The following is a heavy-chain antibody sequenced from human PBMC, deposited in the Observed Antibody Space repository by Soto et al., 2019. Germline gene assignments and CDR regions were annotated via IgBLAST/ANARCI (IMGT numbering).Heavy chain of an antibody. J-gene: IGHJ5*02. D-gene: IGHD3-3*01. Sequence: PSETLSLTCAVYGGSFSGYYWSWIRQPPGKGLEWIGEINHSGNTNYNPSLKSRVTISVDTSKNQFSLKLSSVTAADTAVYYCARGGSVLRFLEWLTTGWWFDPWGQGTLVTVSS. CDR1: GGSFSGYY. CDR3: ARGGSVLRFLEWLTTGWWFDP. CDR2: INHSGNT. V-gene: IGHV4-34*01.